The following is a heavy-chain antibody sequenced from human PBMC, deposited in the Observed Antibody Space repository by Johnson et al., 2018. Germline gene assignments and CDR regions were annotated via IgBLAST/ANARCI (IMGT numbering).Heavy chain of an antibody. V-gene: IGHV3-23*04. D-gene: IGHD3-22*01. J-gene: IGHJ3*02. CDR3: AKDPVTYYYDSSGPWDDAFDI. CDR1: GFTFSSYA. Sequence: VQLVQSGGGLVQPGGSLRLSCAASGFTFSSYAMSWVRQAPGKGLEWVSDISGSGGSTFYADSVKGRFTISRDNSKNTLYLQMNSLRAEDTALYYFAKDPVTYYYDSSGPWDDAFDIWGQGTMVTVSS. CDR2: ISGSGGST.